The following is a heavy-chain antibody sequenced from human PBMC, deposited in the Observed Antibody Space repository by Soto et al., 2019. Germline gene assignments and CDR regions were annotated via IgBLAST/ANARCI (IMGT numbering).Heavy chain of an antibody. J-gene: IGHJ4*02. D-gene: IGHD1-1*01. CDR1: GFMFSNHG. CDR3: VRGDNWNDEASDY. Sequence: ESGGGVVQPGRSLRLSCAASGFMFSNHGMHWVRQAPGKGLEWVAVIWSDGNNRYYADSVKGRFTISRDNSKNTLYLQMNSLRAEDTAVYYCVRGDNWNDEASDYWGQGTLATVSS. V-gene: IGHV3-33*01. CDR2: IWSDGNNR.